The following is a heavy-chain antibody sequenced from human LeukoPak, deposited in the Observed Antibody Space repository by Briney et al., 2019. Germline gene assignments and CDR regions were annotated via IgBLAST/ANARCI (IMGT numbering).Heavy chain of an antibody. CDR1: GFTFISYW. D-gene: IGHD6-19*01. CDR3: AGSGWQVYFDY. Sequence: GGSLRLSCAVSGFTFISYWMSWVRQAPGKGLEWVANIKQDGSERYYVDSVKGRFTISRDNAKNSLYLQMNSLRAEDTGVYYCAGSGWQVYFDYWGQGTLVTVSS. CDR2: IKQDGSER. V-gene: IGHV3-7*01. J-gene: IGHJ4*02.